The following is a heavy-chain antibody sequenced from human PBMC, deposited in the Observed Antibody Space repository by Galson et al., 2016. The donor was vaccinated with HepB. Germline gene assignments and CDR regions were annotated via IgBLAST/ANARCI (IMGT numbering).Heavy chain of an antibody. CDR1: GGSISSNNW. D-gene: IGHD3-22*01. V-gene: IGHV4-4*02. Sequence: ETLSLTCAVSGGSISSNNWWSWVRQSPGKGLEWIGEIYHSGSTNYNPSLQSRVTISLDKSKTQFSLHLRSLTAADTAVYYCARKKKSQHPYDSNGYSYFDLWGQGTLVTASS. CDR3: ARKKKSQHPYDSNGYSYFDL. J-gene: IGHJ4*02. CDR2: IYHSGST.